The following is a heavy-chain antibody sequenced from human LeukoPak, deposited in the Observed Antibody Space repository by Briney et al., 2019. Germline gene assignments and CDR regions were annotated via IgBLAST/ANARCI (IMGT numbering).Heavy chain of an antibody. J-gene: IGHJ4*02. CDR1: GYTFTRYA. CDR3: ARFTVVTPYYFDH. D-gene: IGHD4-23*01. Sequence: GASVKVSCKASGYTFTRYAINWVRQAPGQGLEWMGWINTNTGNPTYAQGFTGRFVFSLDTSVSTAYLQISSLKAEDTAVYYCARFTVVTPYYFDHWGQGTLVTVSS. CDR2: INTNTGNP. V-gene: IGHV7-4-1*02.